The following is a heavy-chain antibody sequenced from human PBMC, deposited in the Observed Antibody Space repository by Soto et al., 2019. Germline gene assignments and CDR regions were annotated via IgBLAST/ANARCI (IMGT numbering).Heavy chain of an antibody. Sequence: ASVKVSCKASGYTFASYGISWVRQAPGQGLEWMGWISAYNGNTNYAQKLQGRVTMTTDTSTSTAYMELRSLRSDDTAVYYCARTPVSTYYDFWSGFYLFYYWG. J-gene: IGHJ4*01. D-gene: IGHD3-3*01. CDR1: GYTFASYG. CDR3: ARTPVSTYYDFWSGFYLFYY. CDR2: ISAYNGNT. V-gene: IGHV1-18*01.